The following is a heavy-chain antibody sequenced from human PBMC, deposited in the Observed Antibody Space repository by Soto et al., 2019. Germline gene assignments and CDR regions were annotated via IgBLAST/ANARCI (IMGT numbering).Heavy chain of an antibody. D-gene: IGHD1-20*01. CDR2: ISYDGSKK. CDR3: AGAYAAITPGDY. J-gene: IGHJ4*02. CDR1: GFTFSSDA. Sequence: QVQLVESGGGVVQPGRSLRLSCAASGFTFSSDAMHWVRQALGKGLEWVAVISYDGSKKYYADSVKGRFTISRDNSKNTLYLQMNSLRAKDTAVYYCAGAYAAITPGDYWGQGTLVTVSS. V-gene: IGHV3-30-3*01.